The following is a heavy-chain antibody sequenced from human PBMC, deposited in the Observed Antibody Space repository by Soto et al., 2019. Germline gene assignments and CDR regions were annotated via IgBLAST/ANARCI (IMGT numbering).Heavy chain of an antibody. Sequence: QVQLVQSGAEVKKPGSSVKVSCKASGDTSSNYGVSWLRQAPGQGLEWMGGILPVFGTTTYARNFQGRITITVDKSTSTVDKELTGLRSDDPATYYCARDPDEVVGTDYHYYGMDVWDQGATVTVSS. V-gene: IGHV1-69*06. CDR1: GDTSSNYG. CDR3: ARDPDEVVGTDYHYYGMDV. D-gene: IGHD1-26*01. J-gene: IGHJ6*02. CDR2: ILPVFGTT.